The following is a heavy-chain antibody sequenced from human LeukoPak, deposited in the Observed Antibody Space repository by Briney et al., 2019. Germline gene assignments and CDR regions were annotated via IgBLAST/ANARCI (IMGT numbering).Heavy chain of an antibody. J-gene: IGHJ4*02. CDR1: GLTVSSNY. V-gene: IGHV3-66*02. D-gene: IGHD6-19*01. Sequence: GGSLRLSCAASGLTVSSNYMSWVRQAPGKGLEWVSVIYSGGSTYYADSVKGRFTISRDNSKNTLCLQMNSLRAEDTAVYYCARDLSSGWYDYWGQGTLVTVSS. CDR3: ARDLSSGWYDY. CDR2: IYSGGST.